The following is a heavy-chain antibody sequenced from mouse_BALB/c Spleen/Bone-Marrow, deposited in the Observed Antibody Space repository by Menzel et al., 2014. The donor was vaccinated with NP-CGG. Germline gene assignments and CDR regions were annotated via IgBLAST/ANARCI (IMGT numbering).Heavy chain of an antibody. Sequence: QAHVKQSGPDLVKPGASVKISCKASGYRFTSYYIHWVKQRPGQGLEWIGWIFPVSVNNKYNEKFKGKATLTADTSSSTAYMQLSSLTSEDSAVYFCARGKDAMDYWGQGTSVTVSS. CDR3: ARGKDAMDY. V-gene: IGHV1-66*01. J-gene: IGHJ4*01. CDR1: GYRFTSYY. CDR2: IFPVSVNN.